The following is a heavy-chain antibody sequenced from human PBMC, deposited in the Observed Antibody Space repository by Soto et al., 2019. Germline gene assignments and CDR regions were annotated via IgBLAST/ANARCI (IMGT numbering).Heavy chain of an antibody. CDR1: RFTFSDAW. J-gene: IGHJ4*02. CDR3: ATFGMHMGPL. D-gene: IGHD1-26*01. Sequence: EAQLVESGGGLVQPGGSLRLSCVASRFTFSDAWMSWVRQAPGKGLEWVGRSKTKRDAGTTDYAAPVRGRLTISRDDSKSTLSLQMDGLKAEDTGVSFCATFGMHMGPLWGQGTLVTVSS. CDR2: SKTKRDAGTT. V-gene: IGHV3-15*01.